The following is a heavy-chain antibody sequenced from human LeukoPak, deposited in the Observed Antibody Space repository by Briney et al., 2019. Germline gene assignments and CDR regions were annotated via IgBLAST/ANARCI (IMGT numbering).Heavy chain of an antibody. D-gene: IGHD4/OR15-4a*01. CDR3: VRHDGRGGATMGAFDS. Sequence: SETLSLTCAVSGGSISSSNWWSWVRQPPGKGLEWIGEIYHSGSTNYNPSLKSRVTISVDKSKNQFSLKLSSVTAADTAVYYCVRHDGRGGATMGAFDSWGQGSLVTVSS. J-gene: IGHJ5*01. V-gene: IGHV4-4*02. CDR1: GGSISSSNW. CDR2: IYHSGST.